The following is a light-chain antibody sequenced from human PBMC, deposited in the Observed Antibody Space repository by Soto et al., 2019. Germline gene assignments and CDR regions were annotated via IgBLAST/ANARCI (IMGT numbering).Light chain of an antibody. J-gene: IGLJ2*01. CDR2: SND. Sequence: QSVLTQPPSASGTPGQRVTISCSGSSSNIGSTTVNWYQQLPGTAPKLLNYSNDQRPSGVPDRFSGSKSGTSASLAISGLQSEDEADYYCAAWDDSLNGPLFGGGTKLTVL. CDR3: AAWDDSLNGPL. V-gene: IGLV1-44*01. CDR1: SSNIGSTT.